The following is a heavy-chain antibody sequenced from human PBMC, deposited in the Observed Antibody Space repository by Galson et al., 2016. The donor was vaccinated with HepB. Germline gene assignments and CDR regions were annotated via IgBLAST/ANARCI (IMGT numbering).Heavy chain of an antibody. V-gene: IGHV3-43*01. CDR3: AKDIPPRD. J-gene: IGHJ4*02. Sequence: SLRLSCAASGFTFDHYTMHWVRQAPGKGLEWVSLIGWDGESTFYADSVKGRFTISGDNSKNSLYLQMNSLRTEDTALYFCAKDIPPRDWGQGTLVTVSS. CDR2: IGWDGEST. CDR1: GFTFDHYT.